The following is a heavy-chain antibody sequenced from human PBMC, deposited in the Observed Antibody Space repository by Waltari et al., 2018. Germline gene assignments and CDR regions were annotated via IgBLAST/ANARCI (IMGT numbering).Heavy chain of an antibody. Sequence: EVQLVEAGGGLIQPGGSLRLSCAASGCTVSSNYMSWVRQAPGKGVESVAVTYSVCSTYYADSVQGRFTSSRDNSKNTLYLQMNSLRAEDTAVYYCARDHGSGSPSNWFDPWGQGTLVTVSS. D-gene: IGHD3-10*01. J-gene: IGHJ5*02. CDR1: GCTVSSNY. CDR3: ARDHGSGSPSNWFDP. CDR2: TYSVCST. V-gene: IGHV3-53*01.